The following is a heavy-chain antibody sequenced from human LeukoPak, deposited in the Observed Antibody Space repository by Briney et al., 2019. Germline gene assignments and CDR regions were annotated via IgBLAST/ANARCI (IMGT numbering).Heavy chain of an antibody. J-gene: IGHJ3*02. Sequence: PGGSLRLSCAASGFTFSSYAMSWVRQAPGKGLEWVSASSGSGGSTYYADSVKGRFTISRDNSENTLYLKMNSLRAEDTAVYYCAKPLIVVVPAAIPDAFDIWGQGTMVTVSS. V-gene: IGHV3-23*01. CDR3: AKPLIVVVPAAIPDAFDI. CDR1: GFTFSSYA. CDR2: SSGSGGST. D-gene: IGHD2-2*01.